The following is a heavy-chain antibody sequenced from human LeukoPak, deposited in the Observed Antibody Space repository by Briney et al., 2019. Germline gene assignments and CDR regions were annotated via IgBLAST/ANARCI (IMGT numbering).Heavy chain of an antibody. J-gene: IGHJ3*02. CDR1: GGTFSSYA. V-gene: IGHV1-69*13. Sequence: SVKVSCKASGGTFSSYAISWVRQAPGQGLERMGGIIPIFGTANYAQKFQGRVTITADESTSTAYMELSSLRSEDTAVYYCARERWTHYYGSGSYFAFDIWGQGTMVTVSS. D-gene: IGHD3-10*01. CDR3: ARERWTHYYGSGSYFAFDI. CDR2: IIPIFGTA.